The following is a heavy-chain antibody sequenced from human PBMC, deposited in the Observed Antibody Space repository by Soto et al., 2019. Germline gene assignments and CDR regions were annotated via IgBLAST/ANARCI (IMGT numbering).Heavy chain of an antibody. D-gene: IGHD1-26*01. CDR2: IYSGGST. J-gene: IGHJ4*02. CDR3: ARSHVGASYFDY. CDR1: GFTFSSYT. Sequence: GGSLRLSCAASGFTFSSYTLNWVRRAPGKGLEWVSVIYSGGSTYYADSVKGRFTISRDNSKNTLYLQMNSLRAEDTAVYYCARSHVGASYFDYWGQGTLVTVSS. V-gene: IGHV3-53*01.